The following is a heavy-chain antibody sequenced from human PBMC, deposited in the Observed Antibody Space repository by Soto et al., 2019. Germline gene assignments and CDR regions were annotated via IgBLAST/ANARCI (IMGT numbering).Heavy chain of an antibody. CDR3: ARVRVRIYSSGWFSRQTDDAFDI. CDR1: GLTFSSYW. CDR2: IKEDGSEK. D-gene: IGHD6-19*01. Sequence: GGSLRLSCAASGLTFSSYWMTWVRQAPGKGLEWVANIKEDGSEKYYVDSVKGRFTISRDNAQNSLYLQMNSLRSEDTAVYYCARVRVRIYSSGWFSRQTDDAFDIWGQGTMVTV. V-gene: IGHV3-7*01. J-gene: IGHJ3*02.